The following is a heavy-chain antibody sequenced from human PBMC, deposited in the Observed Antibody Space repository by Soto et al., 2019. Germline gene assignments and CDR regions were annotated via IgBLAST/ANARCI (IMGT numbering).Heavy chain of an antibody. CDR1: GFTFSSYG. CDR2: ISYDGSNK. Sequence: GGSLRLSCAASGFTFSSYGMHWVRQAPGKGLEWVAVISYDGSNKYYADSVKGRFTISRDNSKNTLYLQMNSLRAEDTAVYYCAKGVKKYYYGSGSYLYYYGMDVWGQGTTVTVSS. J-gene: IGHJ6*02. CDR3: AKGVKKYYYGSGSYLYYYGMDV. V-gene: IGHV3-30*18. D-gene: IGHD3-10*01.